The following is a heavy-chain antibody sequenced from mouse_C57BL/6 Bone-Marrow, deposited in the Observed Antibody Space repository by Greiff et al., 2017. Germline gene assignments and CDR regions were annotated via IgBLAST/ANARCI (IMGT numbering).Heavy chain of an antibody. Sequence: QVQLQQPGAELVKPGASVKMSCKASGYTFTSYWITWVKQRPGQGLEWIGDIYPGSGSTNYNEKFKSKATLTVDTSSSTAYMQLSSLTSEDSAVYYCARRGGLGPAWFAYWGQGTLVTVSA. CDR2: IYPGSGST. D-gene: IGHD4-1*01. CDR1: GYTFTSYW. CDR3: ARRGGLGPAWFAY. J-gene: IGHJ3*01. V-gene: IGHV1-55*01.